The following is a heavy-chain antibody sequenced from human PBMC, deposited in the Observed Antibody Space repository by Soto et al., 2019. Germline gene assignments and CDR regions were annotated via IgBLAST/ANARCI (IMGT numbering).Heavy chain of an antibody. CDR3: ARRRVMTLWFDP. CDR1: GGSFRDYS. CDR2: INHTGST. J-gene: IGHJ5*02. Sequence: QVQLQQWGAGLLKPSETLSLNCAVYGGSFRDYSWTWIRQPPGKGLEWIGEINHTGSTKYNPSLKSRVTISVDTSKNQFSLKVSSVTAADTAVYYCARRRVMTLWFDPWGQGTLVTVSS. D-gene: IGHD2-21*02. V-gene: IGHV4-34*02.